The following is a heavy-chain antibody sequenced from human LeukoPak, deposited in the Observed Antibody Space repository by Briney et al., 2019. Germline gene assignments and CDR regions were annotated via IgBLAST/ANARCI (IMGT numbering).Heavy chain of an antibody. CDR2: VYHSGNT. J-gene: IGHJ6*03. D-gene: IGHD2-2*02. Sequence: SEPLSLTCAVSGYSISTGYFWGWIRQPPGKGLEWIASVYHSGNTYYNPSLKSRGTISVDTSKNQFSLNLSSVTAADTAVYYCARQRAIYYYYYMDVWGKGTTVTVSS. V-gene: IGHV4-38-2*01. CDR1: GYSISTGYF. CDR3: ARQRAIYYYYYMDV.